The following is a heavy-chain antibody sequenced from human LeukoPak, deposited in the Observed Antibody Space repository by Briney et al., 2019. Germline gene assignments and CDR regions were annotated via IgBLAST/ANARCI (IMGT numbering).Heavy chain of an antibody. CDR3: ARDLTRITMVRGVSN. D-gene: IGHD3-10*01. CDR2: ISGSGGST. Sequence: PGGSLGLSCAASGFTFSSYAMSWVRQAPGKGLEWVSAISGSGGSTYYADSVKGRFTISRYNSKNTLYLQMNSLRAEDTAVYYCARDLTRITMVRGVSNWGQGTLVTVSS. J-gene: IGHJ4*02. V-gene: IGHV3-23*01. CDR1: GFTFSSYA.